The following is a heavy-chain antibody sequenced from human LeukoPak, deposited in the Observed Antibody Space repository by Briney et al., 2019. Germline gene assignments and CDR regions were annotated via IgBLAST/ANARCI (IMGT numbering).Heavy chain of an antibody. Sequence: GVLRLSCAASGFTFSSYAMHWVRQAPEKGLEYVSAISSNGGSTYYANSVKGRFTISRDNSKNTLYLQMNSLRAEDTTVYYCAKDAGAYYYDVSGSSDAFDIWGQGTMVTVSS. CDR1: GFTFSSYA. J-gene: IGHJ3*02. D-gene: IGHD3-22*01. CDR3: AKDAGAYYYDVSGSSDAFDI. V-gene: IGHV3-64*01. CDR2: ISSNGGST.